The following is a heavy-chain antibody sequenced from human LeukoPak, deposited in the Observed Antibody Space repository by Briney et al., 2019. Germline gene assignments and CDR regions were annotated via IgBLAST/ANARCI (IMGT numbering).Heavy chain of an antibody. CDR3: ARNEYSSSGSGQVDV. CDR2: INIDESTA. Sequence: PGGSLRLSCVASGFTFSNYWLHWVRQAPGKGLVWVSRINIDESTANYADSVKGRFTISRDNAKNTLYLQMNSLRAEGTAVYYCARNEYSSSGSGQVDVWGQGTTVTVSS. CDR1: GFTFSNYW. D-gene: IGHD5-18*01. J-gene: IGHJ6*02. V-gene: IGHV3-74*01.